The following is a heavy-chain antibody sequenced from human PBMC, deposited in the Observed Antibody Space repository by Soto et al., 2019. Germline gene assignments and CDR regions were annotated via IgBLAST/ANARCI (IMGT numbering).Heavy chain of an antibody. D-gene: IGHD4-17*01. V-gene: IGHV1-69*01. Sequence: VQLMQSGAEVKKPGSSVKVSCKASGGTFSSHSINWVRQAPGQGLEWMGGVISLFGTANYAHNFKGRVTITADQSTSTAYMKLNSLRSDDTAVYYCAREVGYGGFSAALLDWGQGTLVTVSS. CDR2: VISLFGTA. CDR1: GGTFSSHS. CDR3: AREVGYGGFSAALLD. J-gene: IGHJ4*02.